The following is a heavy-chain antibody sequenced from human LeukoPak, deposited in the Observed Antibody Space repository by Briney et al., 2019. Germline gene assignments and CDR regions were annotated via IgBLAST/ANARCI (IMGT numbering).Heavy chain of an antibody. D-gene: IGHD3-22*01. CDR3: ARVTYYHDSSGYYYLDY. Sequence: GGSLRLSCADSGFTFSSFWMSWVRQAPGKGLEWVANIKEDGSEKYYVDSVKGRFSAPRDNAKNSLYLQMNSLRGEDTAVYYCARVTYYHDSSGYYYLDYWGQGILVTVSS. J-gene: IGHJ4*02. V-gene: IGHV3-7*01. CDR2: IKEDGSEK. CDR1: GFTFSSFW.